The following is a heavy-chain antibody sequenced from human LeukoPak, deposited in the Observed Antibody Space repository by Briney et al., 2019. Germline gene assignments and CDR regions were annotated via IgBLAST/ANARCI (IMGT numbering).Heavy chain of an antibody. V-gene: IGHV6-1*01. CDR3: ARGRASAFDV. D-gene: IGHD6-25*01. CDR1: EDSVSTSGVA. Sequence: SQTLSLSCAISEDSVSTSGVAWTWVRQSPSRGLEWLGRTYYTSKWNTDYAVSVKSRIVVNPDTSKNQFSLQLNSVTSEDTAVYYCARGRASAFDVWGQGTMVTVSS. CDR2: TYYTSKWNT. J-gene: IGHJ3*01.